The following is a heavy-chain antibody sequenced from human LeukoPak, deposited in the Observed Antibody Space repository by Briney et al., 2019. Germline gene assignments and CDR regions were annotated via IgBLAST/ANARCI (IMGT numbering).Heavy chain of an antibody. CDR2: MNPNSGNT. CDR1: GYSFTSYD. D-gene: IGHD6-13*01. CDR3: VSSSWYSGFDP. Sequence: ASVKVSCKASGYSFTSYDINWVRQATGQGLEWMGWMNPNSGNTGYAQKFQGRVTITRNTSISTAYMGLSSLRSEDTAVYYCVSSSWYSGFDPWGQGTLVTVSS. V-gene: IGHV1-8*03. J-gene: IGHJ5*02.